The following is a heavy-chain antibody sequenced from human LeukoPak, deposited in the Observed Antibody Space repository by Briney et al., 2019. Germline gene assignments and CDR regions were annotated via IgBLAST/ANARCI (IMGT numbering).Heavy chain of an antibody. D-gene: IGHD5-24*01. V-gene: IGHV4-59*08. CDR3: ARRVEMAITDNWFDP. J-gene: IGHJ5*02. CDR1: GGSISSYY. CDR2: IYYSGST. Sequence: SETLSLTCTVSGGSISSYYWSWIRQPPGKGLEWIGYIYYSGSTNYNPSLKSRVTISVDTSKNQFSLKLSSVTAADTAVYYCARRVEMAITDNWFDPWGQGTLVTVSS.